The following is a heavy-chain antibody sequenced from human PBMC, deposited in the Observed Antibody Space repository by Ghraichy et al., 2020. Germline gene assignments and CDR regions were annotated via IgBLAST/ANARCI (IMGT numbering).Heavy chain of an antibody. CDR1: AHSMTRYS. D-gene: IGHD1-26*01. CDR2: IYYSGST. J-gene: IGHJ3*02. V-gene: IGHV4-59*08. CDR3: ARHTRPIVGTTLHAVDM. Sequence: SETLSLTCTVSAHSMTRYSCSWIRQPPGKGLEWIGYIYYSGSTNYNPSLKSRLTISIDTSKNQFSLKLNSVTATDTAVYYCARHTRPIVGTTLHAVDMWGQGTMVTVSS.